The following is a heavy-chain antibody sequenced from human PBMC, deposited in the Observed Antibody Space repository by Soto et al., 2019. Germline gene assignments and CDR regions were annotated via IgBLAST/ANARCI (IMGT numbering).Heavy chain of an antibody. Sequence: GGSLRLSCAASGFTFSSYAMHWVRQAPGKGLEWVAVISYDGSNKYYADSVKGRFTISRDNSKNTLYLQMNSLRAEDTAVYYCAREQKPLNIKWELRFDYWGQGTLVTVSS. D-gene: IGHD1-26*01. V-gene: IGHV3-30-3*01. CDR1: GFTFSSYA. J-gene: IGHJ4*02. CDR3: AREQKPLNIKWELRFDY. CDR2: ISYDGSNK.